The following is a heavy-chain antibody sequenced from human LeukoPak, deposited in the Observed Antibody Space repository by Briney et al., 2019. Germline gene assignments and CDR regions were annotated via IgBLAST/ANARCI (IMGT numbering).Heavy chain of an antibody. Sequence: SETLSLTCTVSGGSISSYYWSWIRQPPGKGLEWIGYIYYSGSTNYNPSLKSRVTISIDTSKNHFSLKLSSVTAADTAVYNCARVGSSWPHYYFDYWGQGTLVTVSS. D-gene: IGHD6-13*01. V-gene: IGHV4-59*12. J-gene: IGHJ4*02. CDR2: IYYSGST. CDR1: GGSISSYY. CDR3: ARVGSSWPHYYFDY.